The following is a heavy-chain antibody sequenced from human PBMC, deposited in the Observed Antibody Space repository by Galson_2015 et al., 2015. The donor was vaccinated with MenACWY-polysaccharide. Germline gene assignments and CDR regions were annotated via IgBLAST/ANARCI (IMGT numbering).Heavy chain of an antibody. Sequence: ATLSLTCTVSGGSISSSSYYWGWIRQPPGKGLEWIGSIYYSGGTYYNPSLKSRVTISVDTSKNQFSLQLSSVTAADTAVYYCARTFTSGYYYVGYWGQGTLVTVSS. D-gene: IGHD3-22*01. CDR1: GGSISSSSYY. J-gene: IGHJ4*02. V-gene: IGHV4-39*01. CDR3: ARTFTSGYYYVGY. CDR2: IYYSGGT.